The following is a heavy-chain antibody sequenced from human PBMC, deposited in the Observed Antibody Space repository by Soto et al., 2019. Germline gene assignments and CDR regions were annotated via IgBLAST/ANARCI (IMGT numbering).Heavy chain of an antibody. D-gene: IGHD4-17*01. J-gene: IGHJ4*02. CDR3: AHRTTVTTDFDY. CDR2: IYWDDDK. Sequence: SGPTPVNPTQNLTLTCTFSGSSLSSSGVGVGWIRQPPGKALEWLALIYWDDDKRYSPSLKSRLTITKDTSKNQVVLTMTDMDTVDTATYYCAHRTTVTTDFDYWGQGTLVTVSS. V-gene: IGHV2-5*02. CDR1: GSSLSSSGVG.